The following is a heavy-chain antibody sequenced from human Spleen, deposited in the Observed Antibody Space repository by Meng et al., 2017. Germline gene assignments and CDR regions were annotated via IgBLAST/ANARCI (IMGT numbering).Heavy chain of an antibody. D-gene: IGHD2-2*01. V-gene: IGHV3-23*04. J-gene: IGHJ4*02. CDR2: ISGDGINK. CDR1: GFTFSSFA. CDR3: ARQVGPDY. Sequence: VGLVESGGGLVQPGGSLRISCAASGFTFSSFALIWVRQAPGTGLEWVSAISGDGINKYYADSVKGRFTISRDNSKNTLYLQMNSLRADDAAVYYCARQVGPDYWGQGTLVTVSS.